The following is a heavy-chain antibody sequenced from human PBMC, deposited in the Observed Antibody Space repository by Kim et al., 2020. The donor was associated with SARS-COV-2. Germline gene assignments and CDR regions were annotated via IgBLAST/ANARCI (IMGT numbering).Heavy chain of an antibody. V-gene: IGHV4-34*01. D-gene: IGHD2-2*01. Sequence: NYNPSLKSRVTISVDTSKNQFSLKLSSVTAADTAVYYCARWRVPAAFDYWGQGTLVTVSS. J-gene: IGHJ4*02. CDR3: ARWRVPAAFDY.